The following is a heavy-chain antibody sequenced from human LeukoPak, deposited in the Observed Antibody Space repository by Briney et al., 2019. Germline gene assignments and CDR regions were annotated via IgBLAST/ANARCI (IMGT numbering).Heavy chain of an antibody. Sequence: ASVKVSCKASGHTFTSYYMHWVRQAPGQGLEWMGIINPSGGTTNYAQKFQGRITMTRDTSTSTVYMELSSLRSEDTAVYYCARFAVHRRLAVNGQFGLDYWGQGTLVTVSS. V-gene: IGHV1-46*01. CDR3: ARFAVHRRLAVNGQFGLDY. CDR1: GHTFTSYY. CDR2: INPSGGTT. D-gene: IGHD6-19*01. J-gene: IGHJ4*02.